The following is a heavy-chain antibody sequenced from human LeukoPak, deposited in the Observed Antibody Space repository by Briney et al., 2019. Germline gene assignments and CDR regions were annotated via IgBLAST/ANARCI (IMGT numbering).Heavy chain of an antibody. CDR2: IKQGGSEK. CDR1: GFTSSSYW. V-gene: IGHV3-7*01. Sequence: GGSLRLSCAASGFTSSSYWMSWVRQAPGKGLEWVANIKQGGSEKYYVDSVKGRFTISRDNAKNSLYLQMNSLRAEDTAVYYCARARSPGGYYYYYYMDVWGKGTTVTVSS. CDR3: ARARSPGGYYYYYYMDV. J-gene: IGHJ6*03. D-gene: IGHD3-16*01.